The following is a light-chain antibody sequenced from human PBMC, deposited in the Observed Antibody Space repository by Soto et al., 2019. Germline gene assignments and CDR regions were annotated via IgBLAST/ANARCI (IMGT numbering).Light chain of an antibody. CDR2: GAS. V-gene: IGKV3-15*01. J-gene: IGKJ1*01. CDR1: QSVSSN. CDR3: QQYNNWPSWT. Sequence: EIVMTQSPATLSVSPGERATLSCRASQSVSSNLAWYQQKPCQAPRLLIYGASTRATGIPARFSGSGSGTEFTLTISSLQSEDFAVYYCQQYNNWPSWTLGQGTKVEIK.